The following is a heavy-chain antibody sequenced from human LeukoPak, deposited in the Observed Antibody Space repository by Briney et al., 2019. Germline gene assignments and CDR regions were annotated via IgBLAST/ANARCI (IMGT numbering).Heavy chain of an antibody. CDR3: VRNLAVAGTCFDS. V-gene: IGHV3-7*03. CDR2: IKQDGSDR. CDR1: GFTFRNYW. D-gene: IGHD6-19*01. J-gene: IGHJ4*02. Sequence: GGSLRLSCAASGFTFRNYWMSWVREAPGTGLEWVANIKQDGSDRNYVTSVRGRFTISRDNAESSLYLQMNSLRVEDTAVYYCVRNLAVAGTCFDSWGQGTLVTVSS.